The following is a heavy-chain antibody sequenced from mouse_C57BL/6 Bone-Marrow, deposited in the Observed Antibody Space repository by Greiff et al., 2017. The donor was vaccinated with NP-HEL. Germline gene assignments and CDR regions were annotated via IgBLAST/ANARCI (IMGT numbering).Heavy chain of an antibody. V-gene: IGHV1-52*01. CDR2: IDPSDSET. CDR3: AREEDYDYDGAFAY. D-gene: IGHD2-4*01. CDR1: GYTFTSYW. J-gene: IGHJ3*01. Sequence: QVQLQQPGAELVRPGSSVKLSCKASGYTFTSYWMHWVKQRPIQGLEWIGNIDPSDSETHYNQKFKDKATLTVDKSSSTAYMQLSSLTSEDSAVYYCAREEDYDYDGAFAYWGQGTLVTVSA.